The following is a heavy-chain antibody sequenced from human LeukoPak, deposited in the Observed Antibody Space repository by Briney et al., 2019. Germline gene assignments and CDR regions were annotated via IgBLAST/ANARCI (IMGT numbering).Heavy chain of an antibody. D-gene: IGHD3-10*01. J-gene: IGHJ5*02. Sequence: SSETLSLTCTVSGASISSYYWSWIRQPPGKGLEWIGYIYYSGTTNSNPSLKSRVTISVDTSKNQFSLKLSSVTAADTAVYYCARVTGSSGGFDPWGQGILVTVSS. CDR3: ARVTGSSGGFDP. CDR1: GASISSYY. CDR2: IYYSGTT. V-gene: IGHV4-59*01.